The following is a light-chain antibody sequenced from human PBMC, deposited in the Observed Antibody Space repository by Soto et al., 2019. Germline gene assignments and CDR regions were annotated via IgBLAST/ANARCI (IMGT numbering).Light chain of an antibody. CDR3: QQSHSTPPYT. Sequence: DLQMTQSPSSLSAPVGDRVTITCRASQSISSYLNWYQQKPGKAPKLLIYAASSLESGAPSRFSGSGSGTEFTLTISSLQPEDSATYYCQQSHSTPPYTFGQGTKLEIK. CDR1: QSISSY. CDR2: AAS. V-gene: IGKV1-39*01. J-gene: IGKJ2*01.